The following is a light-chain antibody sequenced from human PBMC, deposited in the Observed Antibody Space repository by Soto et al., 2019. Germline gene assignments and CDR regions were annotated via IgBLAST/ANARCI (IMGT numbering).Light chain of an antibody. Sequence: QPVLTQSPSASASLGASVKLTCTLSSGHSSYAIAWHQQQPEKGPRYLMKLNSDGSHSKGDGIPDRFSGSSSGAERYLTISSLHSEDEADYYCQTWGTAIRVVFGGGTKLTVL. J-gene: IGLJ2*01. CDR2: LNSDGSH. CDR1: SGHSSYA. V-gene: IGLV4-69*01. CDR3: QTWGTAIRVV.